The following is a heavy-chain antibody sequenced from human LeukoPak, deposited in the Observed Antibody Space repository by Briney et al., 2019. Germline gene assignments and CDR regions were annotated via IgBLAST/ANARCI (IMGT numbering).Heavy chain of an antibody. Sequence: GALRLSCAASGFTFSSYWMHWVRQAPGKGLVWVSRINSDGSSTSYADSVKGRFTISRDNAKNTLYLQMNSLRAEDTAVYYCAKGTNPYYYYYMDVWGKGTTVTVSS. J-gene: IGHJ6*03. CDR3: AKGTNPYYYYYMDV. CDR2: INSDGSST. V-gene: IGHV3-74*01. CDR1: GFTFSSYW. D-gene: IGHD3-10*01.